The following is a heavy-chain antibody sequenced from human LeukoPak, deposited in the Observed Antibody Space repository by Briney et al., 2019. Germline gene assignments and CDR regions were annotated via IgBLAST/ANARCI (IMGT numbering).Heavy chain of an antibody. CDR1: GESLSGYY. Sequence: PSETLSLTCAVYGESLSGYYWSWIRQPPGKGLEWIGEINHSGSTNYNPSLKSPVTISVGTSKNQFSLKLSTVTAADTAVYYCAREGPRSCRLLCRGRKYAFDIWGQGTMVTVSS. CDR2: INHSGST. V-gene: IGHV4-34*01. J-gene: IGHJ3*02. CDR3: AREGPRSCRLLCRGRKYAFDI. D-gene: IGHD2-2*01.